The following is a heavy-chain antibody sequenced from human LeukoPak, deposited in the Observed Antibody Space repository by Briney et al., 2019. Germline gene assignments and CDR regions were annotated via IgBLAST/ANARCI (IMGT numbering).Heavy chain of an antibody. V-gene: IGHV3-30-3*01. CDR3: ARDRIVVVAATPVY. CDR2: ISYDGSNK. CDR1: GFTFSSYA. J-gene: IGHJ4*02. D-gene: IGHD2-15*01. Sequence: GGSLRLSCAASGFTFSSYAMHWARQAPGKGLEWVAVISYDGSNKYYADSVKGRFTISRDNSKNTLYLQMNSLRAEDTAVYYCARDRIVVVAATPVYWGQGTLVTVSS.